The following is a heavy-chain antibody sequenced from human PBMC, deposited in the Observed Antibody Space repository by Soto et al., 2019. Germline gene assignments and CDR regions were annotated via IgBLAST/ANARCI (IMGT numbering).Heavy chain of an antibody. V-gene: IGHV4-34*01. D-gene: IGHD2-15*01. CDR1: GGSFSGYY. Sequence: QVQLQLWGAGLSKPSETLSLTCAVYGGSFSGYYWSWIRQPSGKGLEWIGEINHSGSTNYNPSLKSRVTISVDTSKNQFSLKLSSVTAADTAVYYCASVGTDCSGGSCYQNAEYFQHWGLGTLVTVSS. CDR2: INHSGST. CDR3: ASVGTDCSGGSCYQNAEYFQH. J-gene: IGHJ1*01.